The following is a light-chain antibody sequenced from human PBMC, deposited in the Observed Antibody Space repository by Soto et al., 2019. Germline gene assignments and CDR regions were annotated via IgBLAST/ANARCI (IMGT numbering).Light chain of an antibody. CDR3: QQYNSVPWT. CDR2: AAS. CDR1: QGIRNY. V-gene: IGKV1-27*01. Sequence: DIQMTQSPSSLSASVGDRVTITCRTSQGIRNYLAWYQQKPGKVPKLLMYAASTLQLGVPSRFSGSGFGTDFTLTISSLQPEDVATYYCQQYNSVPWTFGQGTKVEIK. J-gene: IGKJ1*01.